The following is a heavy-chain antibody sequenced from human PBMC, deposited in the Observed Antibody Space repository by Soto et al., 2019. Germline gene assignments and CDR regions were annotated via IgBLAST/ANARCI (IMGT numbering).Heavy chain of an antibody. V-gene: IGHV4-30-2*01. CDR1: AGSISSGGYS. CDR3: ARAAGLGAVAADY. Sequence: QLQLQESGSGLVKPSQTLSLTCAVSAGSISSGGYSWSWIRQPPGEGLEWIGYIYHSGSTYYNPSLKSRVTISVDRSKNQFSLKLSSVAAADTAVYYCARAAGLGAVAADYWGQGTLVTVSS. D-gene: IGHD6-19*01. CDR2: IYHSGST. J-gene: IGHJ4*02.